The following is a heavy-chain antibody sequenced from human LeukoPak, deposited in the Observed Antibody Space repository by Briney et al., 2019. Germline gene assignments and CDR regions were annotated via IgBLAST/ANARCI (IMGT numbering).Heavy chain of an antibody. Sequence: ASETLSLTCAVYGGPFSGYYWSWIRQPPGKGLEWIGEINHSGSTNYNPSLKSRVTISVDTSKNQFSLKLSSVTAADTAVYYCARGPSSSWYRSWFDPWGQGTLVTVSS. CDR2: INHSGST. CDR1: GGPFSGYY. CDR3: ARGPSSSWYRSWFDP. D-gene: IGHD6-13*01. J-gene: IGHJ5*02. V-gene: IGHV4-34*01.